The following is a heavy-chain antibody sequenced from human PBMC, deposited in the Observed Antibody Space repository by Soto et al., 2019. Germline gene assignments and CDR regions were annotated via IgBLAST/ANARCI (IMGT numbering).Heavy chain of an antibody. V-gene: IGHV4-31*03. J-gene: IGHJ4*02. CDR3: AREILLYCGSGCYSSPFDY. D-gene: IGHD2-21*02. CDR2: IHSSGST. Sequence: QVQLQESGPGLVKPSQTLSLTCTVSGGCINSDDYYWSWIRQHPGKGLEWIGYIHSSGSTYYNPSLESRVSTSLDPSKNQCSLELTSVTAADTAVYSCAREILLYCGSGCYSSPFDYWGQGAPVTVSS. CDR1: GGCINSDDYY.